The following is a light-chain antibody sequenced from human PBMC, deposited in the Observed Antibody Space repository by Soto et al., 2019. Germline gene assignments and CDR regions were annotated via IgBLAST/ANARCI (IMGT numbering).Light chain of an antibody. Sequence: DIQMTQSPSSLSASVGDRVTITCQARQDISNYLNWYQQKPGKAPKLLIYDASNLETGVPSRFSGSGSGTDFTFTISSLQPEDIATYYCQQYDNLPLTFGGETKVEIK. J-gene: IGKJ4*01. CDR1: QDISNY. V-gene: IGKV1-33*01. CDR2: DAS. CDR3: QQYDNLPLT.